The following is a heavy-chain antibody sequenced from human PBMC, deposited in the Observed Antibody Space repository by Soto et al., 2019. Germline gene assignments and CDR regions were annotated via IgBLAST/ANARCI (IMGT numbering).Heavy chain of an antibody. CDR2: IYYSGST. Sequence: SETLCLTCTVSGGSISSSSYYWGWIRQPPGKGLEWIGSIYYSGSTYYNPSLKSRVTISVDTSKNQFSLKLSSVTAADTAVYYCARHLGIAARLKGSNWFDPWGQGTLVTVSS. CDR1: GGSISSSSYY. V-gene: IGHV4-39*01. D-gene: IGHD6-6*01. CDR3: ARHLGIAARLKGSNWFDP. J-gene: IGHJ5*02.